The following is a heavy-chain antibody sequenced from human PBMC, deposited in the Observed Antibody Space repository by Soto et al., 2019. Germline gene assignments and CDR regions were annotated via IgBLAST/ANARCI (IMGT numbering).Heavy chain of an antibody. CDR3: ATGYCSSTSCYASYGMDV. CDR2: IYPGDSDT. V-gene: IGHV5-51*01. D-gene: IGHD2-2*01. CDR1: GYSFTSYW. Sequence: PGESLKISCKGSGYSFTSYWIGWVRQMPGKGLEWMGIIYPGDSDTRYSPSFQGQVTISADKSISTAYLQWSSLKASDTAMYYCATGYCSSTSCYASYGMDVWGQGTTVTVSS. J-gene: IGHJ6*02.